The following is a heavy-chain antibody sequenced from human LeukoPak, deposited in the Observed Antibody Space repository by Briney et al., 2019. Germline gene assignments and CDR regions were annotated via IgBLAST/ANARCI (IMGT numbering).Heavy chain of an antibody. V-gene: IGHV1-18*01. D-gene: IGHD5-12*01. J-gene: IGHJ4*02. CDR3: ARALSRGYSGYDYGLGY. Sequence: ASVKVSCKASGYTFINYGVTWVRRAPGQGLEWMGWISASNGNTNYAQKLQGRVTMTTETSTSTAYMELRSLRSDDTAVYYCARALSRGYSGYDYGLGYWGQGTLVTVSS. CDR1: GYTFINYG. CDR2: ISASNGNT.